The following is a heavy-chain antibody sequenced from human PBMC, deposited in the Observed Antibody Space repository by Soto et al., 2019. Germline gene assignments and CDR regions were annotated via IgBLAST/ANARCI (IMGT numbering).Heavy chain of an antibody. CDR2: IYHSGST. V-gene: IGHV4-31*03. D-gene: IGHD3-22*01. CDR3: ARGTGYYYDSSGYNWFDP. Sequence: LSLTCTVSGASITSGDYYWSWIRQHPGKGLEWIGYIYHSGSTYYNPSLKSRVTISVDRSKNQFSLNLSSVTAADTAVYYCARGTGYYYDSSGYNWFDPWGQGTLVTVSS. J-gene: IGHJ5*02. CDR1: GASITSGDYY.